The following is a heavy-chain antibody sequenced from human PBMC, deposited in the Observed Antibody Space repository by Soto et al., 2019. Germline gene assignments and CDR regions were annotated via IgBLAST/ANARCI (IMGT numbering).Heavy chain of an antibody. V-gene: IGHV1-8*01. CDR1: GYTFTNYD. D-gene: IGHD1-7*01. CDR2: MNPNSGNT. CDR3: ARGHHWNFPEFDY. J-gene: IGHJ4*02. Sequence: QVQLVQSGAEVKKPGASVKVSCKASGYTFTNYDINWVRQATGQGLEWMGWMNPNSGNTAYAQKFQGRVTMTRNTSISTAYMVLSSLRSEDTAVYYCARGHHWNFPEFDYWGQGTLVTVSS.